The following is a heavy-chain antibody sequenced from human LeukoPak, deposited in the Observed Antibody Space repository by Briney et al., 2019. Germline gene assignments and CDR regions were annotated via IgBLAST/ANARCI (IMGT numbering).Heavy chain of an antibody. CDR2: INWNGGST. V-gene: IGHV3-20*04. CDR1: GFTFDDYG. J-gene: IGHJ4*02. D-gene: IGHD3-10*01. CDR3: ARPMYYNGSGSNFDY. Sequence: GGSLRLSCAASGFTFDDYGMSWVRQVPGKGLEWVSGINWNGGSTVYADSVKGRFTISRDNAKNSLYLQMNSLRAEDTALYYCARPMYYNGSGSNFDYWGQGTLVTVSS.